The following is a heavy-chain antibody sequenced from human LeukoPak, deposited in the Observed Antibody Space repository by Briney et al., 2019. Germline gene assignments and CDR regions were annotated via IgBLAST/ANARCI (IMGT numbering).Heavy chain of an antibody. CDR1: GGTFSSYA. Sequence: SVKVSCKASGGTFSSYAISWVRQAPGQGLEWMGRIIPIFGTANYAQKFQGRVTITAGKSTSTAYMELSSLRSEDTAVYYCARVAPYCSSTSCYFNYWGQGTLVTVSS. CDR2: IIPIFGTA. V-gene: IGHV1-69*06. D-gene: IGHD2-2*01. CDR3: ARVAPYCSSTSCYFNY. J-gene: IGHJ4*02.